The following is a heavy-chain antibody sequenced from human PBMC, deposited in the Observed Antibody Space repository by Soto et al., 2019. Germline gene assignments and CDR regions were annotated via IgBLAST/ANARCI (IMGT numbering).Heavy chain of an antibody. CDR1: GYTFTSYD. Sequence: QVQLVQSGAEVKKPGASVKVSCKASGYTFTSYDINWVRQATGQGLEWMGWMNPNSGKTGYAQKFQGTVTMTRNTAISTAYMELSSLRSEDTAVYYCARDYGDYVNYYYYGMDVWCQGTTVTVSS. V-gene: IGHV1-8*01. CDR3: ARDYGDYVNYYYYGMDV. D-gene: IGHD4-17*01. J-gene: IGHJ6*02. CDR2: MNPNSGKT.